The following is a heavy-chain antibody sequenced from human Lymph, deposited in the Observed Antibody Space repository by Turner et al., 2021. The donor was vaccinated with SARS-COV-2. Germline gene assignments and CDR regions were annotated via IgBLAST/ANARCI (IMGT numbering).Heavy chain of an antibody. D-gene: IGHD2-2*02. CDR1: GFTFSSYG. Sequence: EVQLLESGGGLVQPGGSLSLPCAASGFTFSSYGMSWVRQAPGKGLEWFSVISGSGGSTYYADSVKGRVTISRDNSKNTLYLQMNSLRAEDTAVYYCAKDRVVPPAIWNYYYYYGMDVWGQGTTVTVSS. J-gene: IGHJ6*02. V-gene: IGHV3-23*01. CDR3: AKDRVVPPAIWNYYYYYGMDV. CDR2: ISGSGGST.